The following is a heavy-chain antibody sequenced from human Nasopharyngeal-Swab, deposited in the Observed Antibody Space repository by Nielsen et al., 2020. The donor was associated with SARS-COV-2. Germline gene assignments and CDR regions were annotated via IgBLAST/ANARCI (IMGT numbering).Heavy chain of an antibody. CDR3: VRMGDYTWNGFDI. J-gene: IGHJ3*02. V-gene: IGHV3-7*01. D-gene: IGHD1-26*01. CDR2: IKKDGSEK. Sequence: VRQAPGKGLEWVANIKKDGSEKFYVDSVKGRFTISRDNTKNSVYLRMNSLRAEDTAVYYCVRMGDYTWNGFDIWGQGTMVTVSS.